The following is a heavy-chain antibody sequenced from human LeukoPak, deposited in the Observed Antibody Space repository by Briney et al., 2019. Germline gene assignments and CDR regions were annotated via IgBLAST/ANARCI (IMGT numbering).Heavy chain of an antibody. CDR2: FTSDGNSM. J-gene: IGHJ4*02. CDR3: ARAQVGTPTDC. D-gene: IGHD1-26*01. V-gene: IGHV3-74*01. CDR1: GFTLSSYT. Sequence: GGSLRLSCAASGFTLSSYTMYGVHQAPGRGLVWVARFTSDGNSMTYADFVKGRFTVSRDIAKNTLYLQMNSLRAEDTAVYYCARAQVGTPTDCWGQGTLVTVSS.